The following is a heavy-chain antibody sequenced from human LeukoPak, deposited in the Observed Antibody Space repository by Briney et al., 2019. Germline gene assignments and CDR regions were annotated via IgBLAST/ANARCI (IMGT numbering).Heavy chain of an antibody. Sequence: GGSLRLSCAASGFTFSIYAMSSVRQAPGKGLEWVSAISATDVRTYYADSVKGRFTISRDNSKRTLYLQMNSLRAEDTALDYCTKGLSGSFDYWGQGSLVTVSS. CDR1: GFTFSIYA. CDR3: TKGLSGSFDY. V-gene: IGHV3-23*01. J-gene: IGHJ4*02. D-gene: IGHD1-26*01. CDR2: ISATDVRT.